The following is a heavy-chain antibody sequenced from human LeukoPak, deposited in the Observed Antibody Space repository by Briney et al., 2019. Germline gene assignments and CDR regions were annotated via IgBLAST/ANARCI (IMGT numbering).Heavy chain of an antibody. D-gene: IGHD3-9*01. Sequence: PGGSLRLSCAASGFTFSSYWMSWVRQAPGKGREWVANIKQDGSEKYYVDSVKGRFTISRDNAKNSLYLQMNSLRAEDTAVYYCARDRRYFDWLFGDYMDVWGKGTTVTVSS. J-gene: IGHJ6*03. CDR2: IKQDGSEK. V-gene: IGHV3-7*01. CDR1: GFTFSSYW. CDR3: ARDRRYFDWLFGDYMDV.